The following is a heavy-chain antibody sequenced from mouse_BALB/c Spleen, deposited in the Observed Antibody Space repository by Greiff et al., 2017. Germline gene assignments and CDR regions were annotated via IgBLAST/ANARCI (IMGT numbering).Heavy chain of an antibody. Sequence: LQQPGAELVKPGASVKMSCKASGYTFTSYNMHWVKQTPGQGLEWIGTIYPGNGDTSYNQKFKGKATLTADKSSSTAYMQLSSLTSEDSAVYYCARDGSSYFFDYWGQGTTLTVSS. V-gene: IGHV1-12*01. D-gene: IGHD1-1*01. CDR2: IYPGNGDT. J-gene: IGHJ2*01. CDR1: GYTFTSYN. CDR3: ARDGSSYFFDY.